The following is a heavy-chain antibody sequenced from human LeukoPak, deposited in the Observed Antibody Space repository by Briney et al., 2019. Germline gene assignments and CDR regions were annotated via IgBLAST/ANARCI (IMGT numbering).Heavy chain of an antibody. CDR1: GGSFSGYY. CDR3: ARQALEWDILTGYYNVYYFDY. J-gene: IGHJ4*02. V-gene: IGHV4-34*01. CDR2: INHSGST. D-gene: IGHD3-9*01. Sequence: PSETLSLTCAVYGGSFSGYYWSWIRQPPGKGLEWIGEINHSGSTNYNPSLKSRVTISVDTSKNQFSLKLSSVTAADTAVYYCARQALEWDILTGYYNVYYFDYWGQGTLVTVSS.